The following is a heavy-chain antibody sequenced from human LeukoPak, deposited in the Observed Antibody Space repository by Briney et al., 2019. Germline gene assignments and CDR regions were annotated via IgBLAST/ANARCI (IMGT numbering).Heavy chain of an antibody. CDR2: INLNSGGT. V-gene: IGHV1-2*02. J-gene: IGHJ2*01. Sequence: ASVKVSCKASGYTFTGYYMHWVRQAPGQGLEWIGWINLNSGGTNYAQKFQGRVTMTRDTSISTVYMELSRLRSDDTAVYYCARVSSSWYQDWYFDLWGRGTLVTVSS. CDR1: GYTFTGYY. D-gene: IGHD6-13*01. CDR3: ARVSSSWYQDWYFDL.